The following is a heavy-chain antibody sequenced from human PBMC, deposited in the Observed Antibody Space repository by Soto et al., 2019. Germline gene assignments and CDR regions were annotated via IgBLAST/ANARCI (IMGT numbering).Heavy chain of an antibody. V-gene: IGHV3-30-3*01. J-gene: IGHJ4*02. CDR2: ISKDGDKK. CDR3: AREWSVANPGY. Sequence: GGSLRLSCAASGFTFSNYSMDWDRQAPGKGLEWVAVISKDGDKKYYADSVKGRFTISRDNSKNSLYLQMDSLRPEDTAVHYCAREWSVANPGYWGQGTQVTVSS. D-gene: IGHD5-12*01. CDR1: GFTFSNYS.